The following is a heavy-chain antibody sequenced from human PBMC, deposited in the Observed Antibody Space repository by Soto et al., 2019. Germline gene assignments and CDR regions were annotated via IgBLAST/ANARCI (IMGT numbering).Heavy chain of an antibody. CDR1: GFTFSSYG. J-gene: IGHJ6*02. CDR2: ISYDGSNK. D-gene: IGHD1-1*01. V-gene: IGHV3-30*18. CDR3: AKVVIPGRGYYYYGMDV. Sequence: LRLSCAASGFTFSSYGMHWVRQAPGKGLEWVAVISYDGSNKYYADSVKGRFTISRDNSKNTLYLQMNSLRAEDTAVYYCAKVVIPGRGYYYYGMDVWGQGTTVTVSS.